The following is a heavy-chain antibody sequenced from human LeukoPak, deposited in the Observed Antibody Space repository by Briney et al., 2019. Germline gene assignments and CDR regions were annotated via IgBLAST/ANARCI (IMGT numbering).Heavy chain of an antibody. J-gene: IGHJ4*02. CDR2: ISYSGST. CDR3: ARMGRSLYDTLTGLFFDF. V-gene: IGHV4-39*01. CDR1: GGSISGSTWH. Sequence: SETLSLTCTVSGGSISGSTWHWGWVRQPPGKGLVWIGSISYSGSTHYNPSFTSRVTISVDTSKNQFSLKLRSATAADTSVYYCARMGRSLYDTLTGLFFDFWGQETLVTVSS. D-gene: IGHD3-9*01.